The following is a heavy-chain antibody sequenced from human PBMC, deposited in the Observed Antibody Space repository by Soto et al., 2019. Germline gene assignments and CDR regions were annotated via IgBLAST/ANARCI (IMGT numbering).Heavy chain of an antibody. CDR2: ISYDGSNK. CDR1: GFTFSSYG. CDR3: ARFGHGQDDILTGYDDY. V-gene: IGHV3-30*03. J-gene: IGHJ4*02. D-gene: IGHD3-9*01. Sequence: GGSLRLSCAASGFTFSSYGMHWVRQAPGKGLEWVAVISYDGSNKYYADSVKGRFTISRDNSKNTLYLQMNSLRAEDTAVYYCARFGHGQDDILTGYDDYWGQGTLVTVSS.